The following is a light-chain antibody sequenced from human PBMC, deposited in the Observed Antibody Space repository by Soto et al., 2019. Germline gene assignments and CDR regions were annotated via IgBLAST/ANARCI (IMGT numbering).Light chain of an antibody. CDR2: GAS. J-gene: IGKJ1*01. CDR3: QQYSDWPWT. CDR1: QSISSS. V-gene: IGKV3-15*01. Sequence: EIVMTQSPATLSVSPGERATLSCRASQSISSSLAWYQQKPGQAPRLLIFGASTRATGIAARLSGSGSGTEFTLTISSLQSEDSAVYYCQQYSDWPWTFGRGTKV.